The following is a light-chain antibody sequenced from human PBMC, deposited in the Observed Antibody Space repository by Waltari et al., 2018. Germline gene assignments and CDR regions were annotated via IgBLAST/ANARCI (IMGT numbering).Light chain of an antibody. CDR2: YNSDSEK. CDR1: SDINVGDFN. Sequence: QPVLTQPPSSSASPGESARLTCTLPSDINVGDFNIYWYQQKPGSPPRFLLYYNSDSEKAQGSRVPSRFSGSKDASANAGILLISVLQSEDEADYYCMFWPSNVWVFGGGTKLTVL. CDR3: MFWPSNVWV. J-gene: IGLJ3*02. V-gene: IGLV5-37*01.